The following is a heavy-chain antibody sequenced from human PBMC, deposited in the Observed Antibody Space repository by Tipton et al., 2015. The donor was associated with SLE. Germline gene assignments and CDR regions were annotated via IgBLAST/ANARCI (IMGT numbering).Heavy chain of an antibody. CDR1: GGSISSYY. D-gene: IGHD2-21*01. CDR2: INHSGST. CDR3: ARAGSWHIVDAFDI. J-gene: IGHJ3*02. Sequence: TLSLTCTVSGGSISSYYWSWIRQPPGKGLEWIGEINHSGSTNYNPSLKSRVTISVDTSKNQFSLKLSSVTAADTAVYYCARAGSWHIVDAFDIWGQGTMVTVSS. V-gene: IGHV4-34*01.